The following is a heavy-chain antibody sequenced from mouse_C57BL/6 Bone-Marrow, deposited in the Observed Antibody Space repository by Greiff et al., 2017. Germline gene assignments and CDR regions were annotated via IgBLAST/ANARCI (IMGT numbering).Heavy chain of an antibody. CDR1: GYTFTDHT. CDR2: IYPRDGST. Sequence: QVQLQQSDAELVKPGASVKISCKVSGYTFTDHTIHWMKQRPEQGLEWIGYIYPRDGSTKYNEKFKGKATLTADKSSSTAYMQLNSLTSEDSAVYFCARGGYYGSSNYYAMDYWGQGTSVTVSS. CDR3: ARGGYYGSSNYYAMDY. D-gene: IGHD1-1*01. J-gene: IGHJ4*01. V-gene: IGHV1-78*01.